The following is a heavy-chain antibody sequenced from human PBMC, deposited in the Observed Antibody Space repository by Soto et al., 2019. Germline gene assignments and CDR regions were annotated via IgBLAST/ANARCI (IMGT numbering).Heavy chain of an antibody. CDR3: ARDRYFYDSAGYYRTLDS. J-gene: IGHJ5*01. Sequence: SETLSLTCTISGGSFNNDYWTWIRQSPGKGLEWIGYIFHSGITDYNPSVKSRVTISIDKSKNLFSLRLTSVTAAVTAVYYCARDRYFYDSAGYYRTLDSWGQG. CDR1: GGSFNNDY. D-gene: IGHD3-22*01. CDR2: IFHSGIT. V-gene: IGHV4-59*01.